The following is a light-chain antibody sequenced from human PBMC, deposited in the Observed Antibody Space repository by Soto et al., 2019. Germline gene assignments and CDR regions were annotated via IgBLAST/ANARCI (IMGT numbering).Light chain of an antibody. CDR1: QSVSSC. CDR2: DAS. Sequence: EIVLTQSPATLSLSPGERATICHPVSQSVSSCLAWYQQKPGQAPRLLIYDASNRATGIPARFSGSGSGTDFTLTISSLEPEDLAVYDCQQRSNWPRFTFGPGTKVEIK. V-gene: IGKV3-11*01. J-gene: IGKJ3*01. CDR3: QQRSNWPRFT.